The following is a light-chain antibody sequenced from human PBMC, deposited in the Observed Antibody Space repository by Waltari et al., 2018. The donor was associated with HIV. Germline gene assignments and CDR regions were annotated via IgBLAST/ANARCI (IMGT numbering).Light chain of an antibody. J-gene: IGKJ5*01. CDR2: SAS. Sequence: AIQMTQSPPSLSASVGDRVTIPCRASQDIGNDLGWYQQKPGKAPKLLIFSASRLQSGIPSRFSGSGSGTDFTLKISRVEAEDVGVYYCMQGTHWITFGQGTRLEIK. CDR3: MQGTHWIT. CDR1: QDIGND. V-gene: IGKV1-6*01.